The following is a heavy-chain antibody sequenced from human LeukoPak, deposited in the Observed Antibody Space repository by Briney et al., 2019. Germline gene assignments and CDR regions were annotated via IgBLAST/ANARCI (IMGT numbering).Heavy chain of an antibody. CDR1: GGTFSSYA. Sequence: SVKVSCKASGGTFSSYAISWVRQAPGQGLEWMGGIIPIFGTANYAQKFQGRVTVTTDESTSTAYMELSSLRSEDTAVYYCARDSSSYRYYFDYWGQGTLVTVSS. D-gene: IGHD6-13*01. J-gene: IGHJ4*02. V-gene: IGHV1-69*05. CDR2: IIPIFGTA. CDR3: ARDSSSYRYYFDY.